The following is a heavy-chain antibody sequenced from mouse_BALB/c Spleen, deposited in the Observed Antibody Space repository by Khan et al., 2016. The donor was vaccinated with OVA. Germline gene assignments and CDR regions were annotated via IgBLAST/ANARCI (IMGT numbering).Heavy chain of an antibody. CDR3: ARDYGSSFWFAY. Sequence: EMQLQESGPELVKPGASVKMSCKASGYTFTNYIIHWVKQKPGQGLEWIGYINPYNDGAKYNDKFKDKATLTSDKSSSTASMELSGLTSEDSAVYYCARDYGSSFWFAYWGQGTLVTVSA. J-gene: IGHJ3*01. V-gene: IGHV1S136*01. CDR2: INPYNDGA. D-gene: IGHD1-1*01. CDR1: GYTFTNYI.